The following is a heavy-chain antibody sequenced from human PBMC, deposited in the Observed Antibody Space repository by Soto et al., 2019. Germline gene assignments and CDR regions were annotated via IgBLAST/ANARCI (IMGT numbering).Heavy chain of an antibody. CDR1: GYTFTSYY. CDR3: ARMWGGSGYDQGYYYYGMDV. J-gene: IGHJ6*02. CDR2: INPSGGST. Sequence: QVQLVQSGAEVKKPGASVKVSCKASGYTFTSYYMHWVRQAPGQGLEWMGIINPSGGSTSYAQKFQGRVTMTRDTSKSTVYMELSSLRSEDTAVYYCARMWGGSGYDQGYYYYGMDVWGQGTTVTVSS. D-gene: IGHD5-12*01. V-gene: IGHV1-46*01.